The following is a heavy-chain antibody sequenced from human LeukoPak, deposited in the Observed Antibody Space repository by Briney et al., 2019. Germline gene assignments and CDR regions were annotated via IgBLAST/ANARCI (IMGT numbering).Heavy chain of an antibody. CDR1: GGSISSSSYY. V-gene: IGHV4-39*07. CDR2: IYYSGST. J-gene: IGHJ4*02. CDR3: ARDNYHGSGSYYALSFDY. Sequence: SETLSLTCTVSGGSISSSSYYWGWIRQPPGKGLEWIGSIYYSGSTYYNPSLKSRVTMSVDTSKNQFSLKLSSVTAADTAVYYCARDNYHGSGSYYALSFDYWGQGTLVTVSS. D-gene: IGHD3-10*01.